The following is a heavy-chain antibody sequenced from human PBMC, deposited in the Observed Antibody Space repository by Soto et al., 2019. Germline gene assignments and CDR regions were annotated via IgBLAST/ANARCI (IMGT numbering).Heavy chain of an antibody. Sequence: QVQLQESGPGLVKPSETLSLTCTVSGGSISSYYWSWIRQPPGKGLEWIGYIYYSGSTKYNPSLKSRVTISVDTSKNQFSLKLRSVTAADTAVYYCARDLKGPGMDVWGQGTTVTVSS. V-gene: IGHV4-59*01. CDR3: ARDLKGPGMDV. J-gene: IGHJ6*02. CDR1: GGSISSYY. CDR2: IYYSGST.